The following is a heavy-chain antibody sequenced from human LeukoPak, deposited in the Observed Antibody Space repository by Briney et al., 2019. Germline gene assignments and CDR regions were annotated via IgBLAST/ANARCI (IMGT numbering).Heavy chain of an antibody. D-gene: IGHD2-21*02. CDR2: INHSGST. CDR1: GGSFSGCY. J-gene: IGHJ6*02. Sequence: SETLSLTCAVYGGSFSGCYWSWIRQPPGKGLEWIGEINHSGSTNYNPSLKSRVTISVDTSKNQFSLKLSSVTAADTAVYYCARGAYCGGDCYSVFVSYYYYGMDVWGQGTTVTVSS. CDR3: ARGAYCGGDCYSVFVSYYYYGMDV. V-gene: IGHV4-34*01.